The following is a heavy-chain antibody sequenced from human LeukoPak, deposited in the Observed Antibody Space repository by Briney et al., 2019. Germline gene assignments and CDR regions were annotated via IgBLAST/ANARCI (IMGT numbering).Heavy chain of an antibody. CDR1: GGSISTYY. J-gene: IGHJ4*02. V-gene: IGHV4-59*01. CDR3: ARLLHPSGYEWLFDS. CDR2: IYYSGNT. D-gene: IGHD5-12*01. Sequence: SETLSLTCTVSGGSISTYYWSWIRQPPGKGLEWIGDIYYSGNTNYNPSLKSRVTISVDTSKNQFSLKLSSVTAADTAVYYCARLLHPSGYEWLFDSWAREPWSPSPQ.